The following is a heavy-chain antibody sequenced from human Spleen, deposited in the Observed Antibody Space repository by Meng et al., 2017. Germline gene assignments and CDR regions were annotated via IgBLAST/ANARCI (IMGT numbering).Heavy chain of an antibody. Sequence: GESLKISCAASGFTFSEYYTSWIRQAPGKGQEWLSYISSSRSLTYSAGSVRGRFTISRDNTKNSLYLQMNSLRAEDTAVYYCARGVHCFDTDTQDYVERFDPWGQGSLVTVSS. CDR1: GFTFSEYY. CDR2: ISSSRSLT. CDR3: ARGVHCFDTDTQDYVERFDP. J-gene: IGHJ5*02. D-gene: IGHD3-16*01. V-gene: IGHV3-11*01.